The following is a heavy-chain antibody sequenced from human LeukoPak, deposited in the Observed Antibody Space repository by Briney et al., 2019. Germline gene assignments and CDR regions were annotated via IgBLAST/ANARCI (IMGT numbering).Heavy chain of an antibody. CDR3: AKDVVTGTTSSYYGMDV. CDR2: ISGSAGRT. Sequence: GGSLRLSCAASGFTFSSYAMNWVRQAPGKGLEWVSAISGSAGRTYYADSVKGRLTISRDNSKNTLYLQMNSLRAEDTAVYYCAKDVVTGTTSSYYGMDVWGQGTTVTVSS. J-gene: IGHJ6*02. V-gene: IGHV3-23*01. CDR1: GFTFSSYA. D-gene: IGHD1-7*01.